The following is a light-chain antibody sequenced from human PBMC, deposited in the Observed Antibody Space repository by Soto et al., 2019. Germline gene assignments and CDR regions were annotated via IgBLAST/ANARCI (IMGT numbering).Light chain of an antibody. CDR1: SSDVGGYNY. Sequence: QSALTQPPSASGYAGQSVTISCTGTSSDVGGYNYVSWYQQHPGKAPKLMIYEVSKRPSGVPDRFSGSKSGNTASLTVSGLQAEDEADYYCTSYAGSNNFVVFGGGTKVTVL. CDR3: TSYAGSNNFVV. J-gene: IGLJ2*01. CDR2: EVS. V-gene: IGLV2-8*01.